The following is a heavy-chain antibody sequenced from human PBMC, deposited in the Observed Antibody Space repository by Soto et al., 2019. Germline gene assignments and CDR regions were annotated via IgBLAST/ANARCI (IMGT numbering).Heavy chain of an antibody. CDR2: IYYSGST. V-gene: IGHV4-59*01. J-gene: IGHJ6*02. CDR1: GGSISSYY. D-gene: IGHD3-10*01. Sequence: SETLSLTFTVSGGSISSYYWSWIRQPPGKGLEWIGYIYYSGSTNYNPSLKSRVTISVDTSKNQFSLKLSSVTAADTAVYYCARDQKTYYYGSGSYYYYYGMDVWGQGTTVTVSS. CDR3: ARDQKTYYYGSGSYYYYYGMDV.